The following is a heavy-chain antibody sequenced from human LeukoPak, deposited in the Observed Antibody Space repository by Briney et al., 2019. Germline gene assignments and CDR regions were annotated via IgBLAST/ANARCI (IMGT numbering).Heavy chain of an antibody. J-gene: IGHJ4*02. D-gene: IGHD3-10*01. CDR1: GFTFSSYA. Sequence: TGGSLRLSCAASGFTFSSYAMSWVRQAPGKGLEWVSAISGSGGTIYYADSVKGRFTISRGNAKNTLYLQMNSLRAEDTAVYYCAKDRYYYGSGSSFDYWGRGTLVTVSS. V-gene: IGHV3-23*01. CDR3: AKDRYYYGSGSSFDY. CDR2: ISGSGGTI.